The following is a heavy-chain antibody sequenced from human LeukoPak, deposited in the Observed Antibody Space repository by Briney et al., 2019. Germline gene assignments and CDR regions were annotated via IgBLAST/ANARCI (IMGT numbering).Heavy chain of an antibody. CDR1: GFTFSSYS. D-gene: IGHD6-13*01. CDR3: AREGIAAAGTIYYFDY. J-gene: IGHJ4*02. V-gene: IGHV3-21*01. CDR2: ISSSSSYI. Sequence: GGSLRLSCAASGFTFSSYSMNWVRQAPGKGLEWVSSISSSSSYIYYADSVKGRFTISRDNAKNSLYQQMNSLRAEDTAVYYCAREGIAAAGTIYYFDYWGQGTLVTVSS.